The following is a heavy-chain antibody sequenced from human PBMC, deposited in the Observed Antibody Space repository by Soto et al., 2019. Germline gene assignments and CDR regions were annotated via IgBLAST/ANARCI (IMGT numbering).Heavy chain of an antibody. J-gene: IGHJ4*02. Sequence: GGSLRLSCAASGFSFSRYAMSWVRQTPGKGLEWVSAVSDSGGSTYYADSVKGRFTISRDNSKNTLYLRMNSLRAEDTAVYYCAKVGLVATTDSYRASGSSFGSWGQGTLVTVSS. V-gene: IGHV3-23*01. D-gene: IGHD2-21*01. CDR2: VSDSGGST. CDR1: GFSFSRYA. CDR3: AKVGLVATTDSYRASGSSFGS.